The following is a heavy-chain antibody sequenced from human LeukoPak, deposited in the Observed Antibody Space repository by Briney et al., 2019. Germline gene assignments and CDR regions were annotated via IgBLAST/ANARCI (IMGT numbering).Heavy chain of an antibody. CDR2: IKEDGSDQ. J-gene: IGHJ4*02. CDR1: GFTFSSYW. Sequence: GGSLRLSCAASGFTFSSYWMSWVRHIPGKGLEWLANIKEDGSDQYYVDSVKGRFTISRDNAKNSLYLQMNSLRVEDTAVYYCAKDQGALDYWGQGTLVIVSS. CDR3: AKDQGALDY. D-gene: IGHD1-26*01. V-gene: IGHV3-7*01.